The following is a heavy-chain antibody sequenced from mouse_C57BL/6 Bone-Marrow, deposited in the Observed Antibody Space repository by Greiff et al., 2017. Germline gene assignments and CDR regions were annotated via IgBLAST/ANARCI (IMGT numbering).Heavy chain of an antibody. J-gene: IGHJ4*01. Sequence: VQLQQSGPVLVKPGASVKMSCKASGYTFTDYYMNWVKQSHGKSLEWIGVINPYNGGTSYNQKFKGKATLTVDKSSSTAYMELNSLTSEDSAVYYCARGTVESSGYVYAMDYWGQGTSVTVSS. CDR1: GYTFTDYY. CDR2: INPYNGGT. V-gene: IGHV1-19*01. CDR3: ARGTVESSGYVYAMDY. D-gene: IGHD3-2*02.